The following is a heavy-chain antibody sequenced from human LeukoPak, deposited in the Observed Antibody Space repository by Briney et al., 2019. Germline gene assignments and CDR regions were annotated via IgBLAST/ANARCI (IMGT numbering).Heavy chain of an antibody. D-gene: IGHD1-26*01. CDR3: ARESLEYSGSYY. CDR1: GFTFSNYW. CDR2: IKTEGSDK. J-gene: IGHJ4*02. Sequence: GGSLRLSCAASGFTFSNYWMSWVRQAPGKGLEWLANIKTEGSDKFYVDSVKGRFTISRDNAKNSVYLEMNSLRAEDTAVYYCARESLEYSGSYYWGQGTLVTVSS. V-gene: IGHV3-7*01.